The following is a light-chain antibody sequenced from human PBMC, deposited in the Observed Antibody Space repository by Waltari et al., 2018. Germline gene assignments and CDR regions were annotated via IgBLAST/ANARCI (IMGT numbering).Light chain of an antibody. V-gene: IGKV1-5*03. CDR1: QSISSW. CDR2: KAS. J-gene: IGKJ4*01. Sequence: DIQMTQSPSALSASVGDRVIITCRASQSISSWLARYQQKAGKAPKLLIYKASTLQSGVPSRFSGSGSGTEFTLTISSLQPDDSATYYCQQYNGYSGTFGGGTKVEI. CDR3: QQYNGYSGT.